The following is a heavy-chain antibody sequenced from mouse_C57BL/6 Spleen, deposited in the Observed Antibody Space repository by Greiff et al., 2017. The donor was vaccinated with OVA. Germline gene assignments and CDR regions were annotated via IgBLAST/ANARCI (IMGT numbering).Heavy chain of an antibody. V-gene: IGHV1-82*01. J-gene: IGHJ4*01. D-gene: IGHD1-1*01. CDR3: ARRGSSPYWAMDY. CDR1: GYAFSSSW. CDR2: IYPGDGDT. Sequence: QVQLKQSGPELVKPGASVKISCKASGYAFSSSWMNWVKQRPGKGLEWIGRIYPGDGDTNYNGKFKGKATLTADKSSSTAYMQLSSLTSEDSAVYFCARRGSSPYWAMDYWGQGTSVTVSS.